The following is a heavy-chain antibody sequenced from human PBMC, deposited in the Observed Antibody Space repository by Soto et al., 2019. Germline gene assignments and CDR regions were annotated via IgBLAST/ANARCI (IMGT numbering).Heavy chain of an antibody. CDR1: GGSISSSSYY. CDR2: IYYSGST. D-gene: IGHD3-10*01. Sequence: QLQLQESGPGLVKPSETLSLTCTVSGGSISSSSYYWGWIRQPPGKGLEWIGSIYYSGSTYYNPSLKSRVTISVDTSKNQFSLKLSSVTAADTAVYYCARHFFSGYYGSGSYKHFDYWGQGTLVTVSS. V-gene: IGHV4-39*01. CDR3: ARHFFSGYYGSGSYKHFDY. J-gene: IGHJ4*02.